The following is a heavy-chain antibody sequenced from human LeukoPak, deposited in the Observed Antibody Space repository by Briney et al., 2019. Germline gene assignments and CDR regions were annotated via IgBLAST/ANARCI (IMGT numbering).Heavy chain of an antibody. J-gene: IGHJ3*02. CDR3: ARPRDGYIYDAFDI. CDR2: IYPADSTA. Sequence: GESLKISWKASGYSFTTYWIGWVRPVPGKGLGWVGIIYPADSTAKYSPSFQGQVTISVDKSISTAYLQWSSLKASDTAMYYCARPRDGYIYDAFDISGQGTMVTVSS. CDR1: GYSFTTYW. D-gene: IGHD5-24*01. V-gene: IGHV5-51*01.